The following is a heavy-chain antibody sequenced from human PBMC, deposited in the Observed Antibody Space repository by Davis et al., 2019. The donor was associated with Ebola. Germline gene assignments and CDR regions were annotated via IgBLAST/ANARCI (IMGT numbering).Heavy chain of an antibody. D-gene: IGHD4-17*01. CDR3: ARIRDYGGGSYYGMDV. Sequence: MPSETLSLTCTVSGGSISSYYWSWIRQPPGKGLEWIGYIYYSGSTNYNPSLKSRVTISVDTSKNQFSLKLSSVTAADTAVYYCARIRDYGGGSYYGMDVWGQGTTVTVSS. J-gene: IGHJ6*02. V-gene: IGHV4-59*08. CDR1: GGSISSYY. CDR2: IYYSGST.